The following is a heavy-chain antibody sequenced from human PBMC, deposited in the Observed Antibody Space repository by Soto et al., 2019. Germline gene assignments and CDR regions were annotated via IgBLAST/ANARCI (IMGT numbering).Heavy chain of an antibody. V-gene: IGHV4-30-4*01. CDR3: ARAATAEEGVS. Sequence: QVQLQESGPGLVRPSQTLSLTCSVSGASIYNGGYFWSWIRQSPGKGLEWIGHIHNSGSPYNNPSTNVCVSMPASTSMIPVSLAQTSMTAADAAMYDGARAATAEEGVSWGQGILFNVS. J-gene: IGHJ5*02. CDR1: GASIYNGGYF. CDR2: IHNSGSP. D-gene: IGHD6-25*01.